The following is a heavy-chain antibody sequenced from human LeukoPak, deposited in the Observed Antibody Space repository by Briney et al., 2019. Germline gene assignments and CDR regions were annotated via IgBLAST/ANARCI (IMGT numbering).Heavy chain of an antibody. J-gene: IGHJ2*01. Sequence: SETLSLTCTVSGGSISSGSYYWSWIRQPAGKGLEWIGRIYTSGSTNYNPSLKSRVTISVDTSKNQFSLKLSSVTAADTAVYYCARQYIDILTGYHRGELYWYFDLWGRGTLATVSS. CDR3: ARQYIDILTGYHRGELYWYFDL. CDR2: IYTSGST. D-gene: IGHD3-9*01. V-gene: IGHV4-61*02. CDR1: GGSISSGSYY.